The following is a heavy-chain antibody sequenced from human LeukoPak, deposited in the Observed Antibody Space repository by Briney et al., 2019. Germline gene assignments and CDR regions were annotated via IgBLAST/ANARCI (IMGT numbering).Heavy chain of an antibody. Sequence: ETLSLTCTVSGGSISSSSYWMGWVRQAPGKRLEWVANMNIDGSEKYYADSVKGRFTISRDNARNSVYLQMNSLRVEDTAVYYCARVGYGGNQLRRAFDIWGQGTMVTVSP. D-gene: IGHD4-23*01. CDR3: ARVGYGGNQLRRAFDI. CDR1: GGSISSSSYW. CDR2: MNIDGSEK. V-gene: IGHV3-7*01. J-gene: IGHJ3*02.